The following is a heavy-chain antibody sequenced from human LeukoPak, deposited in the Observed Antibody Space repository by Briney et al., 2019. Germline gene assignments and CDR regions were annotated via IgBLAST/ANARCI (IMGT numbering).Heavy chain of an antibody. Sequence: RSGGSLRLSCAASGFNCTNYNMNWVRQAPGKGLEWVSSIHSSSGSIYYADSLKGRFTISRDNAKNSLYLQMNSLRAEDTAVYYCARDLAWDAFDIWGQGTMVTVSS. V-gene: IGHV3-21*01. CDR2: IHSSSGSI. J-gene: IGHJ3*02. CDR1: GFNCTNYN. CDR3: ARDLAWDAFDI.